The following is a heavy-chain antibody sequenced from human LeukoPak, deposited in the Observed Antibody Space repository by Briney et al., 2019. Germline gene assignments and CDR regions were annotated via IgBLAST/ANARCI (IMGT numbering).Heavy chain of an antibody. Sequence: PSETLSLTCTVSGGSISSYYWSWIRQPPGKGREWIGYIYYSGTTTYNPSLKSRVTISVDTVKDQFSLKLSSVTAADTAVYYCARDVSGVAGSAFDIWGQGTMVTVSS. CDR2: IYYSGTT. D-gene: IGHD6-19*01. V-gene: IGHV4-59*01. CDR1: GGSISSYY. CDR3: ARDVSGVAGSAFDI. J-gene: IGHJ3*02.